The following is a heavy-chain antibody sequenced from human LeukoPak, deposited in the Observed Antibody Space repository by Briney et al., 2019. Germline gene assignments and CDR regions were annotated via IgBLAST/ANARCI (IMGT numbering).Heavy chain of an antibody. D-gene: IGHD2-2*01. Sequence: GGSLRLSCAASGFTFSSYGMHWVRQAPGKGLEWVAVISYDGSNKYYADSVKGRFTISRDNSKNTLYLQMNSLRAEDTAVYYCARARRNKGYCSSTSCSTQMYYFDYWGQGTLVTVSS. CDR3: ARARRNKGYCSSTSCSTQMYYFDY. V-gene: IGHV3-30*03. CDR2: ISYDGSNK. CDR1: GFTFSSYG. J-gene: IGHJ4*02.